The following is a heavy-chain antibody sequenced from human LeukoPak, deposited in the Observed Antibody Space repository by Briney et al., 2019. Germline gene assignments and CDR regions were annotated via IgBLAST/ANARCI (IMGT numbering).Heavy chain of an antibody. J-gene: IGHJ4*02. D-gene: IGHD6-19*01. CDR2: IYHSGST. CDR3: ARWQWLVLEGQGY. V-gene: IGHV4-38-2*02. Sequence: KPSETLSLTCTVSGYSISSGYYWGWIRQPPGKGLEWIGSIYHSGSTYYNPSLKSRVTISVDTSKNQFSLKLSSVTAADTAVYYCARWQWLVLEGQGYWGQGTLVTVSS. CDR1: GYSISSGYY.